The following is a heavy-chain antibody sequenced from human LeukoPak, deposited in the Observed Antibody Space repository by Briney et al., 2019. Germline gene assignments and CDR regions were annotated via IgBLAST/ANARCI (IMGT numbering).Heavy chain of an antibody. CDR1: GYTFTGYY. CDR2: INPNSGGT. Sequence: ASVKVSCKASGYTFTGYYMHWVRQAPGQGLEWMGWINPNSGGTNYAQKFQGRVTMTRDTSISTAYMELSRLRSDDTAVYYCARAGSPYVWGYSNLLRLHFDYWGQGTLVTVSS. CDR3: ARAGSPYVWGYSNLLRLHFDY. J-gene: IGHJ4*02. D-gene: IGHD5-12*01. V-gene: IGHV1-2*02.